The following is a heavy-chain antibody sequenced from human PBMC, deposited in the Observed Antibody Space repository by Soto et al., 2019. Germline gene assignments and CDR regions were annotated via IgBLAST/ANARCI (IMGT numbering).Heavy chain of an antibody. CDR1: GFTFSSYA. J-gene: IGHJ6*02. CDR2: ISGSGGST. CDR3: SKDSKYDFWSGYYPSAPKNYYYYGMDV. Sequence: GGSLRLSCAASGFTFSSYAMSWVRQAPGKGLEWVSAISGSGGSTYYADSVKGRFTISRDNSKNTLYLQMNSLIAEDKAVYYCSKDSKYDFWSGYYPSAPKNYYYYGMDVWGQGTTVTVSS. D-gene: IGHD3-3*01. V-gene: IGHV3-23*01.